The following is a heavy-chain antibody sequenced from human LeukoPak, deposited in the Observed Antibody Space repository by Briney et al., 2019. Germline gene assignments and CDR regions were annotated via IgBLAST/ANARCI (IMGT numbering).Heavy chain of an antibody. CDR3: ARGQCEQGSGSLHSMVV. CDR1: GGSFSGYY. Sequence: SDTVSLTCAVYGGSFSGYYWSWVRQPPGKGLEWMGEINHSGSTNYNPSLKSRVTISVDTSKNQFSLKLSSVTDSDTGVYYCARGQCEQGSGSLHSMVVWVKGTKVTVCS. V-gene: IGHV4-34*01. D-gene: IGHD3-10*01. J-gene: IGHJ6*01. CDR2: INHSGST.